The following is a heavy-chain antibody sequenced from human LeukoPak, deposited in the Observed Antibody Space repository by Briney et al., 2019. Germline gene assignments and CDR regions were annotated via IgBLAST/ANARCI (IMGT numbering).Heavy chain of an antibody. J-gene: IGHJ4*02. CDR1: GYTFTFYY. V-gene: IGHV1-2*02. Sequence: ASVKVSCKAAGYTFTFYYMHWVRQAPGQGLEWMGWINPNSGGTNYAQKFQVRVTMTRDTSISTAYMDLSRLRSDDTAVYYCARSRGRHLAAAGWAIAYWGQGPLVTVSS. CDR3: ARSRGRHLAAAGWAIAY. D-gene: IGHD6-13*01. CDR2: INPNSGGT.